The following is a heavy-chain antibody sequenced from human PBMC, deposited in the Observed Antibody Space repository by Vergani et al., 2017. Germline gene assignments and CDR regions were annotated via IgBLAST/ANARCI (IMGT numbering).Heavy chain of an antibody. V-gene: IGHV7-4-1*02. D-gene: IGHD2-2*01. Sequence: QVQLVQSGSELKKPGASVKVSCRTSGTTFSHYTMSWVRQAPGQGLEWMGWINTNTGNPTYAQGFMGRFVFSLDTSVTTTYLQINSLQAEDTAVYYCYASARDPWGQGTLVTVSA. CDR2: INTNTGNP. J-gene: IGHJ5*02. CDR1: GTTFSHYT. CDR3: YASARDP.